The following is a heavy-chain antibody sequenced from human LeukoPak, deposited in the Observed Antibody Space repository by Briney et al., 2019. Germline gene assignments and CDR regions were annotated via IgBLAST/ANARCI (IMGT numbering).Heavy chain of an antibody. J-gene: IGHJ4*02. D-gene: IGHD6-19*01. CDR1: GYTFTGYA. Sequence: ASVKVSCKASGYTFTGYAMNWVRQAPGQGLEWMGWINTNTGNPTYAQGFTGRFVFSLDTSVSTAYLQISSLKAEDTAVYYCAREAPGIAVAGEFDYWGQGTLVTVSS. CDR2: INTNTGNP. CDR3: AREAPGIAVAGEFDY. V-gene: IGHV7-4-1*02.